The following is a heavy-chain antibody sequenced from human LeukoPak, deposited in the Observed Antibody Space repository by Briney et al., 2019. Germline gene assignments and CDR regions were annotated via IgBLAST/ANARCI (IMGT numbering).Heavy chain of an antibody. CDR3: AKEVYCSSTSCYAPVSWLDP. D-gene: IGHD2-2*01. Sequence: PGGSLRLSCAASGFTFTSYAMSWVRQAPGKGLERVSAISGSGGSTYYADSVKGRFTISRDNSKNTLYLQMNSLRAEDTAVYYCAKEVYCSSTSCYAPVSWLDPWGQGTLVTVSS. V-gene: IGHV3-23*01. J-gene: IGHJ5*02. CDR1: GFTFTSYA. CDR2: ISGSGGST.